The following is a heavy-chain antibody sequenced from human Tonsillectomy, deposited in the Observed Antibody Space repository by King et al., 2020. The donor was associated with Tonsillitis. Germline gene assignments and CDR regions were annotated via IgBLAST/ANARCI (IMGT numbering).Heavy chain of an antibody. CDR3: ARRTGLLSFDY. J-gene: IGHJ4*02. CDR1: GGSISTSSYY. V-gene: IGHV4-39*01. CDR2: INYSGST. D-gene: IGHD1-26*01. Sequence: PLQESGPGLVKPSETLSLTCTVSGGSISTSSYYWGWIRQTPGKGLEWIGSINYSGSTYYNPSLKSRVTISVDTSKNQFSLNLSSLTAADTSVFYCARRTGLLSFDYWGQGILVTVSS.